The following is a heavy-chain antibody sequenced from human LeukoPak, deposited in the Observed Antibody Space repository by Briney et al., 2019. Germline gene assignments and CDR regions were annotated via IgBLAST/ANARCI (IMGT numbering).Heavy chain of an antibody. J-gene: IGHJ4*02. D-gene: IGHD3-16*01. V-gene: IGHV4-34*01. Sequence: SETLSLTCAVYGGSFSGYYWSWIRQPPGKGLEWIGGIYYTGSTYYYPSLKSRVTISVDTSKNQFSLKLSSVTAADTAVYYCARVDYGDYFGYWGQGTLVTVSS. CDR3: ARVDYGDYFGY. CDR2: IYYTGST. CDR1: GGSFSGYY.